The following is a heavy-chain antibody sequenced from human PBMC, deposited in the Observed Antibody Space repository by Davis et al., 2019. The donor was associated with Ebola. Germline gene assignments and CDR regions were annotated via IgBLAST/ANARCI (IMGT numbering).Heavy chain of an antibody. Sequence: PGGSLRLSCKGSGYSFTSYWIGWVRQMPGKGLEWMGIIYPGDSDTRYSPSFQGQVTISADKSISTAYLQWSSLKASDTAMYYCARRQGTPAAHWFDPWGQGTLVTVSS. V-gene: IGHV5-51*01. J-gene: IGHJ5*02. D-gene: IGHD2-15*01. CDR1: GYSFTSYW. CDR3: ARRQGTPAAHWFDP. CDR2: IYPGDSDT.